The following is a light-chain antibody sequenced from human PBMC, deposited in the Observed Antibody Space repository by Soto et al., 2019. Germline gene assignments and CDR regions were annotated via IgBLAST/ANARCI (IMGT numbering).Light chain of an antibody. J-gene: IGKJ1*01. CDR1: QSVSSY. CDR3: QQRSNWPGT. CDR2: DAS. Sequence: IVLTQSPATLSLSPGERATLSCRASQSVSSYLAWYQQKPGQAPRLLIYDASNRATGIPARFSGSGSGTDFTLTISSLEPEDFAVYYCQQRSNWPGTFGQGPKVDIK. V-gene: IGKV3-11*01.